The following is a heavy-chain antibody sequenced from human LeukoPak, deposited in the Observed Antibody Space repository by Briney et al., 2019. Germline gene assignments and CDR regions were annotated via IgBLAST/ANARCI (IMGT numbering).Heavy chain of an antibody. Sequence: PGGSLRLSCAASGFTFSTYAMSWVRQAPGKGLEWVSTLGGGGVDTYYADSVKGRFTISRDNSKNTLYLQMNSLRAEDTAVYYCAKDRGQIYYNYHMDVWGKGTTVTVSS. D-gene: IGHD3-10*01. J-gene: IGHJ6*04. CDR2: LGGGGVDT. CDR3: AKDRGQIYYNYHMDV. CDR1: GFTFSTYA. V-gene: IGHV3-23*01.